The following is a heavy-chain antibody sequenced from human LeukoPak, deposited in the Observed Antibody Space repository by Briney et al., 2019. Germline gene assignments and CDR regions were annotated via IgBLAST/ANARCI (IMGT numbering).Heavy chain of an antibody. Sequence: GGSLRLSRAASEFTFSSYAMSWVRQAPGKGLEWVSAISGSGGSTYYADSVKGRFTISRDNSKNTLYLQMNSLRAEDTAIYSCAKPIYGILGGFDPWGQGTLVTVSS. CDR1: EFTFSSYA. CDR3: AKPIYGILGGFDP. J-gene: IGHJ5*02. CDR2: ISGSGGST. D-gene: IGHD2-15*01. V-gene: IGHV3-23*01.